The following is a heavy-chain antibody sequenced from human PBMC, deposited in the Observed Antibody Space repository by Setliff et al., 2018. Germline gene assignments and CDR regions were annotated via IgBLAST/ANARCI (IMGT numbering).Heavy chain of an antibody. Sequence: GESLKISCAASGFTFSSYGMHWVRQAPGKGLEWVAVISYDGSNKYYADSVKGRFTISRDNSKNTLCLQMNSLRAEDTAVYYCAKAHSITMVRGVKSPDYWGQGTLVTVSS. D-gene: IGHD3-10*01. CDR2: ISYDGSNK. J-gene: IGHJ4*02. CDR3: AKAHSITMVRGVKSPDY. CDR1: GFTFSSYG. V-gene: IGHV3-30*18.